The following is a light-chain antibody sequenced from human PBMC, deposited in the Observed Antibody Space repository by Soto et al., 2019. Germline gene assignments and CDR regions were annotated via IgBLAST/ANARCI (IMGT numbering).Light chain of an antibody. J-gene: IGKJ4*01. Sequence: DIQMNQSPSSLSASVGDRITMTCRASQSISSYLNWYQQKPGKAPKLLIYAASSLQSGVPSRFSGSGSGTDFTLTISSLQPEDFATYYCQQSYSTPLTFGGGTKVDIK. CDR3: QQSYSTPLT. V-gene: IGKV1-39*01. CDR1: QSISSY. CDR2: AAS.